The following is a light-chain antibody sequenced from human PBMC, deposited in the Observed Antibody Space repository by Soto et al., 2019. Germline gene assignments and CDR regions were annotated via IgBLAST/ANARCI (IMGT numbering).Light chain of an antibody. V-gene: IGKV3-15*01. CDR2: GAS. J-gene: IGKJ5*01. CDR3: QQYNSWPRT. CDR1: QSVSYH. Sequence: EKLKSDAHGTLVEFAGGRVIYTCRASQSVSYHLAWYQQKPGQAPRLLIYGASTRATGIPARFSGSGSGTVFARTIVSLQSEDFAVYYCQQYNSWPRTFGQGTRLEIK.